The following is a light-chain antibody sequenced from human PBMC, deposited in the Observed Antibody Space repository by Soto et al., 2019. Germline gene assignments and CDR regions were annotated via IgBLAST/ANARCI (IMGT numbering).Light chain of an antibody. CDR3: QNYGSSSLT. J-gene: IGKJ4*01. CDR2: GAS. V-gene: IGKV3-20*01. CDR1: QRVSSNY. Sequence: EIVLTQSPGTLSLSPGERATLSCRASQRVSSNYLAWYQQKPGQAPRLLMFGASSRATGIPDRFSGSGSGTDFTLTISRLEPEDFAVYYCQNYGSSSLTFGGGTKVDIK.